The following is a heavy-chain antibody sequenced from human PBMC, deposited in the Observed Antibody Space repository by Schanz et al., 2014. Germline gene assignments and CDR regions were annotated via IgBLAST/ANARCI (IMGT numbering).Heavy chain of an antibody. CDR3: AKVAEEGTHINNWGCAYFDF. D-gene: IGHD3-16*01. CDR2: INTASGNT. CDR1: GYTFTDYP. Sequence: QVQLLQSGAEGKKPGASVKVSCKTSGYTFTDYPINWVRQAPGRRLEWMGWINTASGNTRYSEAFQGRVTMTRDTSATTAYMELSSLTSEDTAVYYCAKVAEEGTHINNWGCAYFDFWGQGTLVTVSS. J-gene: IGHJ4*02. V-gene: IGHV1-3*04.